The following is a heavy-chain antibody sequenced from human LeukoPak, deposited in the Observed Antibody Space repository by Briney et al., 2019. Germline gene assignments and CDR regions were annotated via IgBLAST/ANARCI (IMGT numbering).Heavy chain of an antibody. CDR1: GGSISSSSYY. CDR2: IYISGST. CDR3: ARGLGALDYYDSSGYRH. D-gene: IGHD3-22*01. V-gene: IGHV4-61*02. Sequence: SQTLSLTCTVSGGSISSSSYYWNWIRQPAGKGLEWIGRIYISGSTNYNPSLKSRVTISVDTSKNQFSLKLSSVTAADTAVYYCARGLGALDYYDSSGYRHWGQGTLVTVSS. J-gene: IGHJ4*02.